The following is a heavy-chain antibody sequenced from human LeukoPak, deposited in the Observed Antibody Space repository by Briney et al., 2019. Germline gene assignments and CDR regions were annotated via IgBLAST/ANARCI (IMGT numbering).Heavy chain of an antibody. Sequence: PGASVKVSCKASGGTFSSYAISWVRQAPGQGLEWMGGIIPIFGTANYAQKFQGRVTITTGESTSTAYMELSSLRSEDTAVYYCASPYYEFWSGYSWEFDPWGQGTLVTVSS. J-gene: IGHJ5*02. D-gene: IGHD3-3*01. V-gene: IGHV1-69*05. CDR1: GGTFSSYA. CDR3: ASPYYEFWSGYSWEFDP. CDR2: IIPIFGTA.